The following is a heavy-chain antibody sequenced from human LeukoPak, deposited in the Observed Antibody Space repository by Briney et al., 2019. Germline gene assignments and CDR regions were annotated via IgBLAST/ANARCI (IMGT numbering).Heavy chain of an antibody. D-gene: IGHD4-4*01. CDR3: ARDLFNYSNFGY. CDR2: IYSGGST. CDR1: GFTVSSNY. Sequence: PGGSLRLSCAASGFTVSSNYMSWVHQAPGKGLEWVSVIYSGGSTYYADSVKGRFTISRDNSKNTLYLQMNSLRAEDTAVYYCARDLFNYSNFGYWGQGTLVTVSS. V-gene: IGHV3-66*01. J-gene: IGHJ4*02.